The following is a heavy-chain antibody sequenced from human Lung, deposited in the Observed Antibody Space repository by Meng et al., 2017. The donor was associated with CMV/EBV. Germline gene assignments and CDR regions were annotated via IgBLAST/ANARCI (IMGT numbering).Heavy chain of an antibody. Sequence: SGPWLVKPSGTLSPTFAVSGCSISSSNWWSWVRQPPGKGLELIGEIYHSGSTNYNPSLMSRGTISVDKSKNQFSLKLSSVTAADTAVYYCASFPPPGKQWLVTDYWGQGTLVTVSS. CDR3: ASFPPPGKQWLVTDY. CDR1: GCSISSSNW. V-gene: IGHV4-4*02. J-gene: IGHJ4*02. CDR2: IYHSGST. D-gene: IGHD6-19*01.